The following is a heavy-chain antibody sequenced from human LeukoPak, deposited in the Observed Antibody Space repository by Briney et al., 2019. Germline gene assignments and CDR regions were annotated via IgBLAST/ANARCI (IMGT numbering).Heavy chain of an antibody. J-gene: IGHJ4*02. CDR1: GYSFTSYW. Sequence: GESLKISCQGYGYSFTSYWIGWVRQMPGKGLEWMGIIYPGDSDTRYSPSFQGQVTISADKSISTAYLQWSSLKASDTAMYYCARVEEWFGELPFLDVWGQGTLVTVSS. CDR2: IYPGDSDT. CDR3: ARVEEWFGELPFLDV. D-gene: IGHD3-10*01. V-gene: IGHV5-51*01.